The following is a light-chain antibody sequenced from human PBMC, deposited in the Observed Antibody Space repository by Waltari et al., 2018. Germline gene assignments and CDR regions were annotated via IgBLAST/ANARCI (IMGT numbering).Light chain of an antibody. Sequence: QSALTQPRSVSGSPGQSVIVSCTGPSSDVAGYSFFPWYQQYPGKAPQLMIYDVNKRPSGVPDRFSGSKSGNTASLTISGLQAEDEAEYYCCSYAGSYSFVFGTGTKVTVL. V-gene: IGLV2-11*01. J-gene: IGLJ1*01. CDR1: SSDVAGYSF. CDR3: CSYAGSYSFV. CDR2: DVN.